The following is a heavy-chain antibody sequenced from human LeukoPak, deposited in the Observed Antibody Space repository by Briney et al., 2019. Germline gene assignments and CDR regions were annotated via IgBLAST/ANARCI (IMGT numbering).Heavy chain of an antibody. V-gene: IGHV3-30*18. J-gene: IGHJ4*02. Sequence: PGGSLRLSCAASGFTFSSYGMHWVRQAPGKGLEWVAVISYDGSNKYYADSVKGRFTISRDNSKNTLYLQMNSLRAEDTAVYYCAKVVGKPAAMMIDYWGQGTLVTVSS. CDR3: AKVVGKPAAMMIDY. CDR1: GFTFSSYG. D-gene: IGHD2-2*01. CDR2: ISYDGSNK.